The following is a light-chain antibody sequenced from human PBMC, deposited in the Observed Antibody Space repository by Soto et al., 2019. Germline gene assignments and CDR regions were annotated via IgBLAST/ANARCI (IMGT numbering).Light chain of an antibody. J-gene: IGKJ4*01. Sequence: HLTQAPSLLSASVGDRVTITCRASQGISQYVAWYQQKPGTAPKLLVYAAVVLQDGVPSRFRGTASATELILIINGLQPEDGETDYCQQVNYYPFTFGGGTKVDI. V-gene: IGKV1-9*01. CDR3: QQVNYYPFT. CDR2: AAV. CDR1: QGISQY.